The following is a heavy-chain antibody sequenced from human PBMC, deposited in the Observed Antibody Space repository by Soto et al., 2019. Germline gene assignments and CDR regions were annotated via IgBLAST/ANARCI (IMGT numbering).Heavy chain of an antibody. CDR2: IDWDDDT. J-gene: IGHJ4*02. V-gene: IGHV2-70*01. CDR1: GFSLSTSGMS. Sequence: ESGPTLVNPTQTLTLTCTFSGFSLSTSGMSVSWIRQPPGKALEWLALIDWDDDTYYTTSLKTRLTISRDTSKNQVVLTMTNMDPVDTATYYCARAYMTTVTTLDYWGQGTLVTVSS. D-gene: IGHD4-17*01. CDR3: ARAYMTTVTTLDY.